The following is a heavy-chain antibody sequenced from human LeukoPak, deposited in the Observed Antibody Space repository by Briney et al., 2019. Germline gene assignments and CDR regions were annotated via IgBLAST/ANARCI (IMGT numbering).Heavy chain of an antibody. Sequence: SVKVSCKASGGTFSSYAISWVRQAPGQGLEWMGGIIPIFGTANYAQEFQGRVTITADESTSTAYMELSSLRSEDTAVYYCARSIVVVPAASAGYSYGYEDYWGQGTLVTVSS. D-gene: IGHD2-2*01. V-gene: IGHV1-69*13. CDR1: GGTFSSYA. J-gene: IGHJ4*02. CDR3: ARSIVVVPAASAGYSYGYEDY. CDR2: IIPIFGTA.